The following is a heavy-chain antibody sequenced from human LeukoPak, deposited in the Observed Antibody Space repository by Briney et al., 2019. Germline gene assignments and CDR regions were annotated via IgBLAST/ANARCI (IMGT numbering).Heavy chain of an antibody. CDR1: GYTFTGYY. Sequence: ASVKVSCKASGYTFTGYYMHWVRQAPGQGLEWMGWINPNSGGTNYAQKFQGRVTMTRDTSISTAYMELSRLRSDDTAVYYCARDLGLSGCSGYDIDYWGQGTLVTVSS. CDR2: INPNSGGT. CDR3: ARDLGLSGCSGYDIDY. V-gene: IGHV1-2*02. D-gene: IGHD5-12*01. J-gene: IGHJ4*02.